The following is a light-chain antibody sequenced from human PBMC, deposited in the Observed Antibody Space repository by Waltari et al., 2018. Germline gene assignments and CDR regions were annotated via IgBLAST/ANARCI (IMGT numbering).Light chain of an antibody. CDR1: QSLLSDANNRDY. J-gene: IGKJ5*01. Sequence: DIIMTQSPDSLAVSLGERATLNCKSNQSLLSDANNRDYLAWFHQKPGQPPTFLIYWASTRESGVPDRFSGSGSGTDFTLTITSLQAEDVGVYYCQQYYTHPITFGQGTRLEI. CDR2: WAS. CDR3: QQYYTHPIT. V-gene: IGKV4-1*01.